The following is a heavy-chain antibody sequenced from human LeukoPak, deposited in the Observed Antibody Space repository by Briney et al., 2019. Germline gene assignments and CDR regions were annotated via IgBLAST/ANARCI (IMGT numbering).Heavy chain of an antibody. Sequence: TGGSLRLSCAASGFTFSSYGMHWVRQAPGTGLEWVAVIWYDGSKKYYADSVKGRFTISRDNAKNTVYLQMNSLRAEDTAVYYCARRYSSGWPFDDWGQGTLVTVSS. CDR3: ARRYSSGWPFDD. V-gene: IGHV3-33*01. CDR1: GFTFSSYG. J-gene: IGHJ4*02. CDR2: IWYDGSKK. D-gene: IGHD6-19*01.